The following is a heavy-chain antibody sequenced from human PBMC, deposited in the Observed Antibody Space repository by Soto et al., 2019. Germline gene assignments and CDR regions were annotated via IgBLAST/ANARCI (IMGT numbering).Heavy chain of an antibody. D-gene: IGHD2-21*01. CDR3: ARRARDGRNSAIDF. CDR2: INGRGTET. CDR1: GFTFGSHA. J-gene: IGHJ4*02. V-gene: IGHV3-23*01. Sequence: GGSLRLSCAASGFTFGSHAMNWVRQAPGKGLEWVSDINGRGTETYYGDSVKGRFTTSRDNSKSMSFLQLNSLRGDDTAIYYCARRARDGRNSAIDFWGQGT.